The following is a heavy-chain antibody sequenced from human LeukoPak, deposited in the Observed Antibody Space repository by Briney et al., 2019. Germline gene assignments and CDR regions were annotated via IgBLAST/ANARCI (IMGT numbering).Heavy chain of an antibody. CDR1: GGSISSGSYY. V-gene: IGHV4-61*02. Sequence: SETLSLTCTVSGGSISSGSYYWSWIRQPAGKGLEWIGRIYTSGSTNYNPSLKSRVTISVDTSKNQFSLKLSSVTAADTAVYYCARGVRAARRGYYFDYWGQGTLVTVSS. D-gene: IGHD6-13*01. CDR2: IYTSGST. J-gene: IGHJ4*02. CDR3: ARGVRAARRGYYFDY.